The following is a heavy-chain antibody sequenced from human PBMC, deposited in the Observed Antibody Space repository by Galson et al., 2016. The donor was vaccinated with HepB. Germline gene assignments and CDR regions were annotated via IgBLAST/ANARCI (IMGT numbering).Heavy chain of an antibody. J-gene: IGHJ4*02. D-gene: IGHD5-12*01. Sequence: SVKVSCKASGYTFTGYYMHWVRQAPGQGLEWMGWINPNSGGTNYAQKFQGRVTMTRDTSISTVYMELSRLRSDDTAVYYWARDQEWIENGYEYGGQGTLVTGSS. CDR3: ARDQEWIENGYEY. V-gene: IGHV1-2*02. CDR1: GYTFTGYY. CDR2: INPNSGGT.